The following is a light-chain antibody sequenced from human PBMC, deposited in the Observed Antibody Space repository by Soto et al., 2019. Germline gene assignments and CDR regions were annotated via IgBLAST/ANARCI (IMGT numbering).Light chain of an antibody. Sequence: VMKQSPGTLSVSPGERVTLYCRAAQGVTTNFAWYQQKSGQSPRLLIYDVSIRATGVPARFSGTGSETDFTLTISGLKSEYSAVYFCQQYNNWPFSFGQGTRLE. CDR3: QQYNNWPFS. CDR2: DVS. V-gene: IGKV3-15*01. CDR1: QGVTTN. J-gene: IGKJ5*01.